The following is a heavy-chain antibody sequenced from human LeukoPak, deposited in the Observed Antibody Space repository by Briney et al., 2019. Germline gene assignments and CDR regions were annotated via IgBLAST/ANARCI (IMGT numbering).Heavy chain of an antibody. Sequence: SETLSLTCAVYGGSFRGYYWSWIRQPPGKGLEWIGEINHSGSTNYNPSLKSRVTISVDTSKNQFSLKLSSVTAADTAVYYCARPVRGLRHDAFDIWGQGTMVTVSS. J-gene: IGHJ3*02. D-gene: IGHD4-17*01. V-gene: IGHV4-34*01. CDR2: INHSGST. CDR1: GGSFRGYY. CDR3: ARPVRGLRHDAFDI.